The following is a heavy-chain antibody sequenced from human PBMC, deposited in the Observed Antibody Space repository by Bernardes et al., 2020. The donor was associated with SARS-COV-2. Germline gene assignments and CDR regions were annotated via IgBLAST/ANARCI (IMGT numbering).Heavy chain of an antibody. D-gene: IGHD2-15*01. CDR1: SGSFSGYY. Sequence: SETLSLTCAVYSGSFSGYYWSWIRQTPGTGLAWIGEINDSGSTQYNPALKSRVTISVDPSKNQFSLKLNSVTAADTAVYYCARGSAAVVSHFMLLFANWYVDLWGRGTLVTVSS. CDR3: ARGSAAVVSHFMLLFANWYVDL. CDR2: INDSGST. J-gene: IGHJ2*01. V-gene: IGHV4-34*01.